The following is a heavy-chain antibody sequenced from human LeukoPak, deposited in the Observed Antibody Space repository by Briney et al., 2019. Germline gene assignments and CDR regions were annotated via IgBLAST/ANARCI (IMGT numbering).Heavy chain of an antibody. V-gene: IGHV1-18*01. J-gene: IGHJ4*02. CDR3: ARDIFHWGDYGDSFDY. Sequence: ASVKVSCKASGYTFTSHGISWVRQAAGQGLEWMGWISAYNGNTNYAQKLQGRVTMTTDTSTSTAYMELRSLRSDDTAVYYCARDIFHWGDYGDSFDYWGQGTLVTVSS. D-gene: IGHD4-17*01. CDR2: ISAYNGNT. CDR1: GYTFTSHG.